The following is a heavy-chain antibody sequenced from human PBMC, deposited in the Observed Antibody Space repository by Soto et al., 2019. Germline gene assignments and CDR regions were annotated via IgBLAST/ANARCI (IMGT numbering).Heavy chain of an antibody. CDR3: ARGQGLVVPAAMLQGRAFDI. D-gene: IGHD2-2*01. V-gene: IGHV4-34*01. J-gene: IGHJ3*02. Sequence: SETLSLTCAVYGGSFSGYYWSWIRQPPGKGLEWIGEINHSGSTNYNPSLKSRVTISVDTSKNQFSLKLSSVTAADTAVYYCARGQGLVVPAAMLQGRAFDIWGQGTMVTVSS. CDR2: INHSGST. CDR1: GGSFSGYY.